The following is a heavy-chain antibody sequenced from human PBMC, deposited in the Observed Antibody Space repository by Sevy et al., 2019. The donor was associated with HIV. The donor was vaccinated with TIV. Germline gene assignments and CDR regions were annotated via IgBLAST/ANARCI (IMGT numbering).Heavy chain of an antibody. D-gene: IGHD3-16*01. CDR1: SGSIGNYY. CDR2: IYYSGNT. V-gene: IGHV4-59*08. Sequence: SETPLTCSVSSGSIGNYYWYWIRQPPGRGLEWLGLIYYSGNTNYNPSLKSRVTMSIDTSKNQFSLGLSSLTAADTAVYYCARRAFLGGYFDSWGQGILVTVSS. CDR3: ARRAFLGGYFDS. J-gene: IGHJ4*03.